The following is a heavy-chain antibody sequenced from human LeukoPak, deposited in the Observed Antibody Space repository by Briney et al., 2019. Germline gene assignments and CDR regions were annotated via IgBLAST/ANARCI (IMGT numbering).Heavy chain of an antibody. CDR2: IYYSGST. V-gene: IGHV4-31*03. CDR3: ARVRGYCSSTSCYAFDY. D-gene: IGHD2-2*01. Sequence: SETLSLTCTVSGGSISSGGYYWSWIRQHPGKGLEWIGYIYYSGSTCYNPSLKSRVTISVDTSKNQFSLKLSSVTAADTAVYYCARVRGYCSSTSCYAFDYWGQGTLVTVSS. J-gene: IGHJ4*02. CDR1: GGSISSGGYY.